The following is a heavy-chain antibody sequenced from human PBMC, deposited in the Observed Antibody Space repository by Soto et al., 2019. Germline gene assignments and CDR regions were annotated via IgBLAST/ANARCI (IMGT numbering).Heavy chain of an antibody. V-gene: IGHV3-30*18. Sequence: GGSLRLSCAASGFTFSSYGMHWVRQAPDKGLEWVAVISYDGSNKYYADSVKGRFTISRDNSKNTLYLQMNSLRAEDTAVYYCAKDLLRYCSSTSCYTLWPYWGQGTLVTVSS. CDR3: AKDLLRYCSSTSCYTLWPY. J-gene: IGHJ4*02. CDR2: ISYDGSNK. CDR1: GFTFSSYG. D-gene: IGHD2-2*02.